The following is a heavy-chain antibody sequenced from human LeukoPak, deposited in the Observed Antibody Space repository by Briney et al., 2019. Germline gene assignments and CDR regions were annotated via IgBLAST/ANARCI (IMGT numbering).Heavy chain of an antibody. V-gene: IGHV3-20*04. CDR2: INWNGGST. CDR1: GFTFDDCG. CDR3: ARGRHIVVVTAILDDAFDI. Sequence: PGGSLRLSCAASGFTFDDCGMSWVRQAPGKGLEWVSGINWNGGSTGYADSVKGRFTISRDNAKNSLYLQMNSLRAEDTALYYCARGRHIVVVTAILDDAFDIWGRGTMVTVSS. D-gene: IGHD2-21*02. J-gene: IGHJ3*02.